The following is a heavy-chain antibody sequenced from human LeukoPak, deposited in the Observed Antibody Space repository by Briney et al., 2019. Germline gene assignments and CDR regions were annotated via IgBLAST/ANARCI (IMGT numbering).Heavy chain of an antibody. V-gene: IGHV3-48*03. CDR3: ARVGETTPAFDY. D-gene: IGHD1-7*01. J-gene: IGHJ4*02. Sequence: GGSLRLSCAASGFTFSSYEMNWVRQAPGKWLEGVSYISSSGSTIYYADSVKGRFTISRDNAKNSLYLQMNSLRAEDTAVYYCARVGETTPAFDYWGQGTLVTVSS. CDR1: GFTFSSYE. CDR2: ISSSGSTI.